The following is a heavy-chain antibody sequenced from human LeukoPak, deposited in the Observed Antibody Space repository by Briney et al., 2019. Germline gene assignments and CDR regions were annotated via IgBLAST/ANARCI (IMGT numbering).Heavy chain of an antibody. CDR1: GFTFSSYA. D-gene: IGHD6-13*01. CDR3: AKALNQPRGPTLRKQQLVQFHFDY. V-gene: IGHV3-23*01. CDR2: ISGSGGST. Sequence: GGSLRLSCAGSGFTFSSYAMSWVRQAPGKGLEWVSAISGSGGSTYYADSVKGRFTISRDNSKNTLYLQMNSLRAEDTAVYYCAKALNQPRGPTLRKQQLVQFHFDYWGQGTLVTVSS. J-gene: IGHJ4*02.